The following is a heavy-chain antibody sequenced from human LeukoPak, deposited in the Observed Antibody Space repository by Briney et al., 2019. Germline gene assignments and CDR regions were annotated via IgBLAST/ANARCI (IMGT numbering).Heavy chain of an antibody. V-gene: IGHV4-34*01. Sequence: SPTLSLTCAVSGGSFIGYHWNWIRQPPGKGLEWIAEINHSGSTTYNPYLKSRVHTSVDTSKNHFPRKLRSVTAADAAVYYCARDPTTVVTTPYYFDDWGQGTLVTVSS. D-gene: IGHD4-23*01. CDR1: GGSFIGYH. CDR2: INHSGST. CDR3: ARDPTTVVTTPYYFDD. J-gene: IGHJ4*02.